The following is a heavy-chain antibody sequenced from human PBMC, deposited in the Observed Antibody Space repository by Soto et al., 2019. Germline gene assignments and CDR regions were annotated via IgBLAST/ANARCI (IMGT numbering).Heavy chain of an antibody. CDR1: GGSFSAYY. J-gene: IGHJ5*02. D-gene: IGHD3-3*01. CDR2: INRSGST. V-gene: IGHV4-34*01. CDR3: ARHRTGTSRIFEENWFDP. Sequence: SETLSLTCAVYGGSFSAYYWSWIRQPPGKGPEWIGEINRSGSTDYNPSLETRVTISVDTSKKQFSLKLNSVTAADTAVYYCARHRTGTSRIFEENWFDPWGQGTLVTVSS.